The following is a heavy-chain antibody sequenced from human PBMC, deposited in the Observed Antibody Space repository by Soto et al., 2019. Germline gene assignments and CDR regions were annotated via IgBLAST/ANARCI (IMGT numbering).Heavy chain of an antibody. V-gene: IGHV5-10-1*01. CDR2: IDPSDSYI. Sequence: PGESLKISCKASGYSFTSYWISWVRQMPGKGLEWMGRIDPSDSYIDYSPSFQGHVTIAVDKSTTTAYLQWSRLKASDTAIYYCSKFKYSTSVRYLQHWGQGTPVTVSS. CDR1: GYSFTSYW. J-gene: IGHJ1*01. D-gene: IGHD6-6*01. CDR3: SKFKYSTSVRYLQH.